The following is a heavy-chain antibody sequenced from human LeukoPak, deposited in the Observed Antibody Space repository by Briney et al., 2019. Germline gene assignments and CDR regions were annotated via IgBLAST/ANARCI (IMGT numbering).Heavy chain of an antibody. Sequence: PGGSLRLSCAAPGFTFDDYAMHWVRQAPGKGLEWVSLISGNGGSTYYADSVKGRFTISRDNSKNSLYLHMNSLRTEDTALYYCAKDLPQYYDFWSGYYGGFDYWGQGTLVTVSS. D-gene: IGHD3-3*01. CDR2: ISGNGGST. CDR1: GFTFDDYA. V-gene: IGHV3-43*02. CDR3: AKDLPQYYDFWSGYYGGFDY. J-gene: IGHJ4*02.